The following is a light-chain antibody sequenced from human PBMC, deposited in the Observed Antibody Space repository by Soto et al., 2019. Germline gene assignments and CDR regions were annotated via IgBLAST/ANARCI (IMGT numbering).Light chain of an antibody. V-gene: IGKV1-27*01. J-gene: IGKJ5*01. Sequence: DIQMTKSPSSLSASVGDRVTITCRASQDISVYLAWYQQKPGKVPKLLIYSESTLQSGVPSRFSGSGSATDLTVTISSLQHEDVATYYCQKFNTAPLTCGQGTRLEI. CDR3: QKFNTAPLT. CDR2: SES. CDR1: QDISVY.